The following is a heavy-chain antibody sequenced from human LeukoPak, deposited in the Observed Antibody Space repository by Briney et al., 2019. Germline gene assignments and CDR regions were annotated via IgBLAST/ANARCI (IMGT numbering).Heavy chain of an antibody. CDR1: GASIGSGGYS. D-gene: IGHD3-16*01. CDR3: ARERGGFDY. Sequence: SETLSLTCSVSGASIGSGGYSWSWVRQSPRQGFEWIGYIYYSGTTFYNPSLESRLTISLDTSSNQFSLKLDSVTAADTAVYYCARERGGFDYWGQGSLVTVSS. J-gene: IGHJ4*02. V-gene: IGHV4-30-4*07. CDR2: IYYSGTT.